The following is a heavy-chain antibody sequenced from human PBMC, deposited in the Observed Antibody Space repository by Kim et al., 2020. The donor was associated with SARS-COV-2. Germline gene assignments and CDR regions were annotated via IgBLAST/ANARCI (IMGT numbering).Heavy chain of an antibody. V-gene: IGHV4-31*03. CDR1: GGSISSGGYY. CDR2: IYYSGST. D-gene: IGHD2-15*01. J-gene: IGHJ4*02. CDR3: ARSSNCSGGSCYSTDYFDY. Sequence: SETLSLTCTVSGGSISSGGYYWSWIRQHPGKGLEWIGYIYYSGSTYYNPSLKSRVTISVDTSKNQFSLKLSSVTAADTAVYYCARSSNCSGGSCYSTDYFDYWCQGTLVTVSS.